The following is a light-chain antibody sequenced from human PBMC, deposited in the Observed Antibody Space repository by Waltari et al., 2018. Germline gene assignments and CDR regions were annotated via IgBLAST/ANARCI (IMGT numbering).Light chain of an antibody. CDR1: TGAVPSGYY. J-gene: IGLJ3*02. CDR2: SIS. CDR3: LLYYGDAQLGV. Sequence: QTVVTQEPSLTVSPGGTVTLTCASSTGAVPSGYYPNWFQQKPGKAPRSLIYSISKKHSWTPARFSGSLLGGKAALTLSGAQPEDEAEYYCLLYYGDAQLGVFGGGTKLTVL. V-gene: IGLV7-43*01.